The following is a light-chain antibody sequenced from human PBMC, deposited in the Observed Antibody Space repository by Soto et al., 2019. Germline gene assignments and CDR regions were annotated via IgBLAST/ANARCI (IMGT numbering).Light chain of an antibody. CDR3: CQHTPRNKRKIV. V-gene: IGLV2-14*03. Sequence: QSALTQPASLSGSPGQSITISCTGTSSDVGGYNYVSWYQHHPGKAPKLMIYDVSNRPSGVSNRFSGSKSGNTASLTISGLQPEDVADYYCCQHTPRNKRKIVFGTGSKVTVL. CDR1: SSDVGGYNY. J-gene: IGLJ1*01. CDR2: DVS.